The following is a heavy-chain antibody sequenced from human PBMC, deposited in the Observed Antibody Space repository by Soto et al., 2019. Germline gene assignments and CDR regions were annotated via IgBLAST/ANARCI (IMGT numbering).Heavy chain of an antibody. CDR2: IGGDTSYT. J-gene: IGHJ4*02. Sequence: EVQLLESGGGLVQPGGSLRLSCTASGFSFSNYAVTWVRQAPGKGLEWVSSIGGDTSYTYYADSVNGRFTISRDKSKNTVLLQMNSLRADDTAVYHCAKDPNGDYVGAFDSWGQGTLVTVSS. CDR1: GFSFSNYA. V-gene: IGHV3-23*01. CDR3: AKDPNGDYVGAFDS. D-gene: IGHD4-17*01.